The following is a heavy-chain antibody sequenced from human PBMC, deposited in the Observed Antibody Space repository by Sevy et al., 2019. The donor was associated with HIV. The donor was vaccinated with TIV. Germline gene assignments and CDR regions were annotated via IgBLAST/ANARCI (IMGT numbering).Heavy chain of an antibody. CDR2: ISYDGSNK. CDR1: GFTFSSYA. V-gene: IGHV3-30-3*01. J-gene: IGHJ4*02. Sequence: GSLRLSCAASGFTFSSYAMHWVRQAPGKGLEWVAVISYDGSNKYYADSVKGRFTISRDNSKNTLYLQMNSLRAEDTAVYYCARDPPGDIVATMYFDYWGQGTLVTVSS. CDR3: ARDPPGDIVATMYFDY. D-gene: IGHD5-12*01.